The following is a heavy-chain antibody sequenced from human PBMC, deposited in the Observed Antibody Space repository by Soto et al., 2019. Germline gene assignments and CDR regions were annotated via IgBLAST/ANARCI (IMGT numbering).Heavy chain of an antibody. CDR3: AREPKQNYDTSTWNGGFDF. Sequence: QVQLQESGPGLVKPSQTLSLSCTVSGDSISSPHYYWTWVRQPPGKGLEWVGYIYYPGNNFYNPALQSRIAMSVDPSTNQFSLNLASVTAADTAVYYCAREPKQNYDTSTWNGGFDFWGPGTLVTVSS. V-gene: IGHV4-30-4*01. CDR1: GDSISSPHYY. J-gene: IGHJ4*02. D-gene: IGHD3-22*01. CDR2: IYYPGNN.